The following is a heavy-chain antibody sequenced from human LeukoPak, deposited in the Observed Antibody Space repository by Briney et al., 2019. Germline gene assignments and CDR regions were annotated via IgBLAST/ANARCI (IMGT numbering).Heavy chain of an antibody. D-gene: IGHD3-22*01. Sequence: GGSLRLSCAASGFTFSSYSMNWVRQAPGKGLVWVSRINSDGSSTSYADSVKGRFTISRDNAKNTLYLQMNSLRAEDTAVYYCARASYDSSGYPHWGQGTLVTVSS. J-gene: IGHJ4*02. CDR3: ARASYDSSGYPH. CDR2: INSDGSST. CDR1: GFTFSSYS. V-gene: IGHV3-74*01.